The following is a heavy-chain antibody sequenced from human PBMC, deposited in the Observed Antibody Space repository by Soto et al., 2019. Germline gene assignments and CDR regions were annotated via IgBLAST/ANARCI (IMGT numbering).Heavy chain of an antibody. D-gene: IGHD3-22*01. CDR2: IWFDGSGI. Sequence: PGGSLRLSCTASVFTFTTYCIHLVRQAPGKGLECVSFIWFDGSGIYYVDSVKGRLTISRDNSKNTVYLQMNSLRAEDTAVYYCARDLLEESADYYDTKADPLDTWAQGTMVTVSS. J-gene: IGHJ5*01. V-gene: IGHV3-33*01. CDR3: ARDLLEESADYYDTKADPLDT. CDR1: VFTFTTYC.